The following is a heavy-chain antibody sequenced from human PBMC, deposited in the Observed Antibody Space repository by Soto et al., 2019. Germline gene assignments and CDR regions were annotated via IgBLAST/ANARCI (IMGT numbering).Heavy chain of an antibody. Sequence: QVQLQESGPGLVKPSQTLSLSCTVSDGSLNRGGYHWSWIRQHPGKGLEWIGYIYYTGSTSYNPSLKSRVLISLETSKNQFSLTLTSVTAADTAVYYCARAGSGRFDPWGQGTLVTVSS. CDR3: ARAGSGRFDP. CDR1: DGSLNRGGYH. J-gene: IGHJ5*02. CDR2: IYYTGST. V-gene: IGHV4-31*03.